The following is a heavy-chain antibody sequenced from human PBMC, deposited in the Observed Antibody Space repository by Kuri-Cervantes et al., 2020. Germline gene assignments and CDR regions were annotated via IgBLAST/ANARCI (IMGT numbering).Heavy chain of an antibody. V-gene: IGHV3-66*02. D-gene: IGHD4-17*01. Sequence: GESLKISCAASGFTFSNAWMSWVRQAPGKGLEWVSLIYPGGSTNYADSVKGRFTISRDSSKNTVYLQMSSLRPEDTAVYFCAKAGRGYGDFHWFDPWGQGTLVTVSS. CDR3: AKAGRGYGDFHWFDP. CDR1: GFTFSNAW. CDR2: IYPGGST. J-gene: IGHJ5*02.